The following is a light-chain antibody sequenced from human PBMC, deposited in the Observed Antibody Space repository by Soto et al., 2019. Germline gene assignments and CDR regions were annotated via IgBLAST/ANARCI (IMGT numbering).Light chain of an antibody. J-gene: IGKJ1*01. V-gene: IGKV1-5*01. CDR3: QQYKSYSPRT. CDR1: QSISSW. CDR2: DAS. Sequence: DIQLTQSPSTLSASVGDRVTITCRASQSISSWLAWYQQKPGKAPDLLISDASRLESGVPSRFSGGGSVTEFTLTISDLQPDDFATYYCQQYKSYSPRTFGQGTKV.